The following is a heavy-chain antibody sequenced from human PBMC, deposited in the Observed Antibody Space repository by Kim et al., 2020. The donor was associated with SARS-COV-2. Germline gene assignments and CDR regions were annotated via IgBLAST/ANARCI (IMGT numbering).Heavy chain of an antibody. Sequence: SETLSLTCTVSGGSISSYYWSWIRQPPGKGLEWIGYIYYSGSTNYNPSLKSRVTISVDTSKNQFSLKLSSVTAADTAVYYCARAISREIVVFTSAFDIWGQGTMVTVSS. V-gene: IGHV4-59*01. D-gene: IGHD3-22*01. CDR1: GGSISSYY. CDR2: IYYSGST. J-gene: IGHJ3*02. CDR3: ARAISREIVVFTSAFDI.